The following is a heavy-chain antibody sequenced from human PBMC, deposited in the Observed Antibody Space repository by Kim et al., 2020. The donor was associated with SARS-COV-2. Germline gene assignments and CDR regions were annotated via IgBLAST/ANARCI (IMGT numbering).Heavy chain of an antibody. CDR1: GFTFSSYS. V-gene: IGHV3-21*01. CDR2: ISSSSSYI. J-gene: IGHJ4*02. D-gene: IGHD3-10*01. Sequence: GGSLRLSCAASGFTFSSYSMNWVRQAPGKGLEWVSSISSSSSYIYYADSVKGRFTISRDNAKNSLYLQMNSLRAEDTAVYYCARDPLWFGESPLLGRGQGTLVTVSS. CDR3: ARDPLWFGESPLLG.